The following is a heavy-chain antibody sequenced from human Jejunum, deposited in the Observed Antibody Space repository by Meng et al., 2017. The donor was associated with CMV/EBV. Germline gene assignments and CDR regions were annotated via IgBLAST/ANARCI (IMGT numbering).Heavy chain of an antibody. CDR1: GITFTSYW. CDR3: TRDYGAGTTGDFDY. J-gene: IGHJ4*02. V-gene: IGHV3-7*01. Sequence: GITFTSYWMSWVRQAPGKGLEWVANIKQDGSEKFYVDSVKGRFSISRDNAKNSLYLQMNSLRAEDTAVYYCTRDYGAGTTGDFDYWGQGTLVTVSS. D-gene: IGHD3-10*01. CDR2: IKQDGSEK.